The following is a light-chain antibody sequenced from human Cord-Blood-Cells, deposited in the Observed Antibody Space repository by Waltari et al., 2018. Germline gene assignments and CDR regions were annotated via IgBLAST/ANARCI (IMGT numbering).Light chain of an antibody. J-gene: IGLJ3*02. V-gene: IGLV2-23*01. CDR3: CSYAGSSTLV. CDR2: EGS. CDR1: SSDVGSYNL. Sequence: QSALTQPASVPGSPGPSITISCPGTSSDVGSYNLVSWYQQHPGKAPKLMIYEGSKRPSGVSNRFSGSKSGNTASLTISGLQAEDEADYYCCSYAGSSTLVFGGGTKLTVL.